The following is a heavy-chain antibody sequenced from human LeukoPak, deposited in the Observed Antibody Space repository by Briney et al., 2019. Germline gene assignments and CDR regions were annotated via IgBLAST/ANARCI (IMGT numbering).Heavy chain of an antibody. CDR2: ISSSGSTI. CDR1: GFTFSSYE. Sequence: GGSLRLSCAASGFTFSSYEMNWVRQAPGKGLEWVSYISSSGSTIYYADSVKGRFTISRDDSKNTAYLQMNSLKIEDTAVYYCARHLGAGGSGVDYWGQGTLVTASS. V-gene: IGHV3-48*03. CDR3: ARHLGAGGSGVDY. D-gene: IGHD1-26*01. J-gene: IGHJ4*02.